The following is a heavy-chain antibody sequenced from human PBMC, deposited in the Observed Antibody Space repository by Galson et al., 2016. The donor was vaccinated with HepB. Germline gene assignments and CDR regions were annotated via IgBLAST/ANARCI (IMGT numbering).Heavy chain of an antibody. D-gene: IGHD2-2*01. CDR3: ARDSGSRPGSGGFGY. CDR2: IYSGGST. CDR1: GFTVSSNY. Sequence: SLRLSCAASGFTVSSNYMSWVRQAPGKGLEWVSVIYSGGSTYYADSVKGRFTISRDNSKNTLYLQMNGLRAEDTAVYYCARDSGSRPGSGGFGYWGQGTLVTVSS. J-gene: IGHJ4*02. V-gene: IGHV3-53*01.